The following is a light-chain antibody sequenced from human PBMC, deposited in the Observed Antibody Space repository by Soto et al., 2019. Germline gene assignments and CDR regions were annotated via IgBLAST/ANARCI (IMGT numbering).Light chain of an antibody. V-gene: IGLV4-69*01. CDR3: QTWGTAIRV. J-gene: IGLJ2*01. CDR2: LNSDGSH. Sequence: QLVLTQSPSASASLGASVKLTCTLSSGHSNYAIAWHQQQPEKGPRYLMKLNSDGSHSKGDGIPDRFSGSSSGAERYLTISSLQSDDEAVYYCQTWGTAIRVFGGGTKLTVL. CDR1: SGHSNYA.